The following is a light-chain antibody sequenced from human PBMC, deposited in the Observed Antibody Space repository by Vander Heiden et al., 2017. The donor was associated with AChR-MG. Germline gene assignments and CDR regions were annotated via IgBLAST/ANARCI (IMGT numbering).Light chain of an antibody. CDR2: DND. Sequence: QSVLTQPPSVSAAPGPRVTISCSGSAPNVGNNYVSWYQQVPGTAPKLLIYDNDKRPAGIPGRFSGSKSGTSATLVITGLQPGDEADYYCGAWDSGLSAGVFGTGTQVTV. CDR1: APNVGNNY. V-gene: IGLV1-51*01. J-gene: IGLJ1*01. CDR3: GAWDSGLSAGV.